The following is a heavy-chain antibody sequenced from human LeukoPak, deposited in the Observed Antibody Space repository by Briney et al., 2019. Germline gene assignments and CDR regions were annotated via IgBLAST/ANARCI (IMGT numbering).Heavy chain of an antibody. V-gene: IGHV3-21*01. J-gene: IGHJ4*02. D-gene: IGHD3-16*01. CDR3: ARDTFLGALGHDY. Sequence: PGGSLRLSCAASGFTFSSYSMNWVRQAPGKGLEWVSSISSSSSYIYYADSVKGRFTISRDNAKNSLYLQMSSLRAEDTAVYYCARDTFLGALGHDYWGQGTLVTVSS. CDR2: ISSSSSYI. CDR1: GFTFSSYS.